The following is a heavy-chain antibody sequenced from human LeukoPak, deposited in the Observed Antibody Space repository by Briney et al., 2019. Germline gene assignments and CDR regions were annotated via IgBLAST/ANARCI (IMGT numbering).Heavy chain of an antibody. D-gene: IGHD3-3*01. J-gene: IGHJ4*02. CDR1: GFSFSGYA. CDR2: VSDSGVNT. V-gene: IGHV3-23*01. Sequence: PGGSLRLSCEASGFSFSGYAMSWVRQAPGKGLDWVSGVSDSGVNTYYADSVKGRFTISRDNSKNTLNLQMNSLRAEDTAVYYCAKAAHYDFWSGYDYWGQGTVVTVSS. CDR3: AKAAHYDFWSGYDY.